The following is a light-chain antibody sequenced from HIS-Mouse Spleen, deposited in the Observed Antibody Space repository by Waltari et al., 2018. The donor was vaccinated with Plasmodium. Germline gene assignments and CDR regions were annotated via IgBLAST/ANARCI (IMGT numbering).Light chain of an antibody. V-gene: IGLV3-27*01. CDR2: KDS. CDR3: YSAADNNLV. Sequence: SYELTQPSSVSVSPGQTARITCSGDVLAKKYARWFQQKPGQAPVLVIYKDSERPSGIHGRFSGSSSGTTVTLTISGAQVEDEADYYCYSAADNNLVFGGGTKLTVL. CDR1: VLAKKY. J-gene: IGLJ3*02.